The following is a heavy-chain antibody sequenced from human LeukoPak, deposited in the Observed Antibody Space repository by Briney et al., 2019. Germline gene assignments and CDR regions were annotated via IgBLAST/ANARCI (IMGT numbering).Heavy chain of an antibody. D-gene: IGHD2-15*01. Sequence: GGSLRLSCAASGFTLSSRWMSWVRQAPGKGLEWVANIKEDGSIKYYTDSVKGRFTISRDNAKNSLYLQMNSLRAEDTALYYCAKGHVVVVAAPLDYWGQGTLVTVSS. CDR1: GFTLSSRW. V-gene: IGHV3-7*03. CDR2: IKEDGSIK. CDR3: AKGHVVVVAAPLDY. J-gene: IGHJ4*02.